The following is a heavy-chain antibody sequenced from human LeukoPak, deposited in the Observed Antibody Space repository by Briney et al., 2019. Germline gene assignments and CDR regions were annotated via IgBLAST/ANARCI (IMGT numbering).Heavy chain of an antibody. D-gene: IGHD3-3*01. V-gene: IGHV1-2*02. J-gene: IGHJ6*03. CDR1: GYTFTGYY. CDR2: INPNSGGT. CDR3: AREAIFGVVIINYYYYMDV. Sequence: ASVKVSCKASGYTFTGYYMHWVRQAPGQGLEWMGWINPNSGGTNYAQKFQGRVTMTRDTSISTAYMELSRLRSDDTAVYCCAREAIFGVVIINYYYYMDVWGKGTTVTVSS.